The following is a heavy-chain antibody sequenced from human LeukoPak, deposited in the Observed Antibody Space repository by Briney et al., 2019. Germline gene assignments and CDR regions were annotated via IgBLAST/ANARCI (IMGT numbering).Heavy chain of an antibody. Sequence: PGGSLRLSCAVSGITLSNYGMGWVRQAPGKGLEWVAGISDSGGRTKYADSVKGRFTISRDNSKNTLYLQMNSLRAEDTAVYFCAKRGVVIRVILVGFHKEAYYFDSWGQGALVTVSS. D-gene: IGHD3-22*01. CDR1: GITLSNYG. CDR3: AKRGVVIRVILVGFHKEAYYFDS. J-gene: IGHJ4*02. CDR2: ISDSGGRT. V-gene: IGHV3-23*01.